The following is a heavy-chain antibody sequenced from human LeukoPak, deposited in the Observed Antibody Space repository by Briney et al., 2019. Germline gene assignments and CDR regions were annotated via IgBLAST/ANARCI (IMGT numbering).Heavy chain of an antibody. J-gene: IGHJ4*02. CDR3: AKGTYGRGVATLPFDY. Sequence: GGSLRLSCAASGFTFSSYGIHWVRQAPGKGLEWVAVISYDGGSKYYADSVKGRFTISRDNSMNTVYLQMNSLSADDTAIYYCAKGTYGRGVATLPFDYWGQGTLVTVSS. CDR1: GFTFSSYG. V-gene: IGHV3-30*18. D-gene: IGHD5-12*01. CDR2: ISYDGGSK.